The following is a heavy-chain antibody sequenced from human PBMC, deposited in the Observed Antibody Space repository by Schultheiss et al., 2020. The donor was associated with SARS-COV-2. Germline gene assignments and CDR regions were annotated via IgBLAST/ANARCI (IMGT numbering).Heavy chain of an antibody. CDR1: GYSISSGYY. Sequence: SETLSLTCAVSGYSISSGYYWGWIRQPPGKGLEWIGSIYYSGSTNYNPSLKSRVTISVDTSKNQFSLKLSSVTAADTAVYYCAKTGDGPPYYYYYMDVWGKGTTVTVSS. CDR2: IYYSGST. V-gene: IGHV4-38-2*01. J-gene: IGHJ6*03. CDR3: AKTGDGPPYYYYYMDV.